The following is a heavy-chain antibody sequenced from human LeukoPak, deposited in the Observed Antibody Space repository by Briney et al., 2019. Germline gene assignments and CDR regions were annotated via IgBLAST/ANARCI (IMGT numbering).Heavy chain of an antibody. V-gene: IGHV3-30-3*01. J-gene: IGHJ6*02. Sequence: GGSLRLSCAASGFTFSGYTMHWVRQAPGKGLEWVAIISYDGGNKNYADSVKGRFTICRDNSKNTVYLQMNSLRAEDTAVYYCARDLGAQYYYYAMDVWGQGTTVTVS. CDR3: ARDLGAQYYYYAMDV. CDR1: GFTFSGYT. CDR2: ISYDGGNK.